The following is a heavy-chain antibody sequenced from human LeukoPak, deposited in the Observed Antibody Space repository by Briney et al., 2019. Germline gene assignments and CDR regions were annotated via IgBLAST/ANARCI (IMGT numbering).Heavy chain of an antibody. Sequence: PGGSLRLSCAASGFTFSSYAMHWVRQAPGKGLEWVAVISYDGSNKYYADSVKGRFTISRDNSKNTLYLQMNSLRAEDTAVYYCARASYYYDSTPLGYWGQGTLVTVSS. CDR2: ISYDGSNK. CDR1: GFTFSSYA. CDR3: ARASYYYDSTPLGY. J-gene: IGHJ4*02. V-gene: IGHV3-30*04. D-gene: IGHD3-22*01.